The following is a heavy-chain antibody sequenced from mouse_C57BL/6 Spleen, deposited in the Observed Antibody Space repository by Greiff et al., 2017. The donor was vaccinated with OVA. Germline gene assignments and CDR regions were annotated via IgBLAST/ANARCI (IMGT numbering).Heavy chain of an antibody. CDR3: ARRGYGSSYYFDY. CDR1: GYTFTTYP. J-gene: IGHJ2*01. V-gene: IGHV1-47*01. CDR2: FHPYNDDT. Sequence: VKLMESGVELVKPGASVKMSCKASGYTFTTYPIEWMKQNHGKSLEWIGNFHPYNDDTKYNEKFKGKATLTVEKSSSTVYLELSRLTSDDSAVYYCARRGYGSSYYFDYWGQGTTLTVSS. D-gene: IGHD1-1*01.